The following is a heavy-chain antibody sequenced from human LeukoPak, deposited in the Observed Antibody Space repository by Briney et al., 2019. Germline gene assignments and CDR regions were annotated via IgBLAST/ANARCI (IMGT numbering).Heavy chain of an antibody. CDR1: GGSISSGGYY. V-gene: IGHV4-31*03. CDR2: IYYSGST. J-gene: IGHJ5*02. CDR3: ARDYYDILTGYRFDP. Sequence: SETLSLTCTVSGGSISSGGYYWSWIRQHPGKGLEWIGYIYYSGSTYYNPSLKSRVTISVDTSKNQFSLKLSSVTAADTAVYYCARDYYDILTGYRFDPWGQGTLVTVSS. D-gene: IGHD3-9*01.